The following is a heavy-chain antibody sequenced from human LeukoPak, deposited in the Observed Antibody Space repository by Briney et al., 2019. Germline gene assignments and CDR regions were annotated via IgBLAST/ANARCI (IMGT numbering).Heavy chain of an antibody. CDR3: ARGADYAELNSIDY. CDR1: GFTFSDYY. J-gene: IGHJ4*02. D-gene: IGHD4/OR15-4a*01. V-gene: IGHV3-11*01. CDR2: ISSSGSTI. Sequence: GGSLRLSCAASGFTFSDYYMSWIRQAPEKGLEWVSYISSSGSTIYYADSVKGRFTISRDNAKNSLYLQMNSLRAEDTAVYYCARGADYAELNSIDYWGQGTLVTVSS.